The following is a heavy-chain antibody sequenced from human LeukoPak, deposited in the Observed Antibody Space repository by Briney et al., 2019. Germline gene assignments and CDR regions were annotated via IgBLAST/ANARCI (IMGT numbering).Heavy chain of an antibody. D-gene: IGHD6-13*01. V-gene: IGHV4-4*02. J-gene: IGHJ4*02. CDR3: ARSPTIAAAGFFDY. CDR1: GGSISSSNW. CDR2: IYHSGST. Sequence: SETLSLTCAVSGGSISSSNWWSWVRQPPGKGLEWIGEIYHSGSTNYNPSLKSRVTISVDKSKNQFSLKLSSVTAADTAVYYCARSPTIAAAGFFDYWGQGTLVTVSS.